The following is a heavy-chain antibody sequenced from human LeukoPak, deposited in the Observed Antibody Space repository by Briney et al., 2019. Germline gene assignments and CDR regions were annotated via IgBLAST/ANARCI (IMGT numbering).Heavy chain of an antibody. CDR2: ISANGGGT. CDR1: GFTFSNYA. D-gene: IGHD4-17*01. Sequence: GGSLRLSCAASGFTFSNYAMSWVRQAPGKGLEWVSAISANGGGTYYADSVKGRFTISRDNSKNTLYLQMNSLRAEDTAVYYCARAPYGRPIDYWGQGTLVTVSS. CDR3: ARAPYGRPIDY. V-gene: IGHV3-23*01. J-gene: IGHJ4*02.